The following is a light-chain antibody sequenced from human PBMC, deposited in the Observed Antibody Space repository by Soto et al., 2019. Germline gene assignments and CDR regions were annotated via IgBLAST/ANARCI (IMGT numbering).Light chain of an antibody. J-gene: IGLJ3*02. CDR1: SGSVSSNNY. CDR2: STN. Sequence: VVTQEPSFSVSPGGTVTLTCALSSGSVSSNNYPSWYQQTPGQAPRTLIYSTNTRSSGVPDRFSGSILGNKAALTITGAQADDESDYFCVLYMGSGVWVFGGGTKVTVL. CDR3: VLYMGSGVWV. V-gene: IGLV8-61*01.